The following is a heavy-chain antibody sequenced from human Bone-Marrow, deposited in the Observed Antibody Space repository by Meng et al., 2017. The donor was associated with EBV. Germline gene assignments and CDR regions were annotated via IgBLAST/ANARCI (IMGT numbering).Heavy chain of an antibody. CDR1: GGTFSIYA. V-gene: IGHV1-69*01. J-gene: IGHJ4*02. CDR3: ARDSDILTGPGGY. CDR2: IIPIFGTA. D-gene: IGHD3-9*01. Sequence: VQLAQGGAEVKEAGSSVKVSCTASGGTFSIYAISWVRQAPGQGLEWMGGIIPIFGTANYAQKFQGRVTITADESTSTAYMELSSLRSEDTAVYYCARDSDILTGPGGYWGQGTLVTVSS.